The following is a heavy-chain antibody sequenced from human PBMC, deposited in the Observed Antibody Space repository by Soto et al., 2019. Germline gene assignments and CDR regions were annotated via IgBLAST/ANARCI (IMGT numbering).Heavy chain of an antibody. V-gene: IGHV1-3*01. D-gene: IGHD1-26*01. CDR2: INAGNGNT. CDR3: AADPVGATYVLYYYGMDV. Sequence: ASVKVSCKASGYTFTSYAMHWVRQAPGQRLEWMGWINAGNGNTKYSQKFQGRVTITRDTSASTAYMELSSLRSEDTAVYYCAADPVGATYVLYYYGMDVWGQGTTVTVSS. CDR1: GYTFTSYA. J-gene: IGHJ6*02.